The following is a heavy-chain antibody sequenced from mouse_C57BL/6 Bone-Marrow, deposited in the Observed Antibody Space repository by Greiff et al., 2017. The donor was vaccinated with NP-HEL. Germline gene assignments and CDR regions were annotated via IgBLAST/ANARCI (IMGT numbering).Heavy chain of an antibody. Sequence: VKLQESGAELVRPGTSVKMSCKASGYTFTNYWIGWAKQRPGHGLEWIGDIYPGGGYTNYNEKFKGKATLTADKSSSTAYMQFSSLTSEDSAIYYCARSGDGSYYFDYWGQGTTLTVSS. CDR3: ARSGDGSYYFDY. V-gene: IGHV1-63*01. D-gene: IGHD2-3*01. CDR1: GYTFTNYW. J-gene: IGHJ2*01. CDR2: IYPGGGYT.